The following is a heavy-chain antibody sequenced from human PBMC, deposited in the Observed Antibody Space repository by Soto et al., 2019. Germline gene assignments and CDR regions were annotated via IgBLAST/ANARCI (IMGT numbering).Heavy chain of an antibody. CDR2: INHSGST. J-gene: IGHJ4*02. Sequence: PSETLSLTCAVYGGSFSGYYWSWIRQPPGKGLEWIGEINHSGSTNYNPSLKSRVTISVDTSKNQFSLKLSSVTAADTAVYYCATTTGNIVATIQFDYWGQGTLVTVSS. CDR3: ATTTGNIVATIQFDY. CDR1: GGSFSGYY. V-gene: IGHV4-34*01. D-gene: IGHD5-12*01.